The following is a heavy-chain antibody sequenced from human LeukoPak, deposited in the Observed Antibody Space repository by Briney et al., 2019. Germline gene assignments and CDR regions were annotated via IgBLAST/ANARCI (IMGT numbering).Heavy chain of an antibody. CDR2: ISSSSNII. D-gene: IGHD1-20*01. CDR3: ASYNWNDGFFDY. CDR1: GFALSTYS. V-gene: IGHV3-48*02. J-gene: IGHJ4*02. Sequence: GGSLRLSCAASGFALSTYSMNWVRQAPGKGLEWVSYISSSSNIIYYADSVKGRLTISRDNAKNSLYLQMNSLRDEDTAVYYCASYNWNDGFFDYWGQGTLVTVSS.